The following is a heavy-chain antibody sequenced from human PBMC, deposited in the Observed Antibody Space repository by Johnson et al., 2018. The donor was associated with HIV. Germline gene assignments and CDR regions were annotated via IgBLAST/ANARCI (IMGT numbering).Heavy chain of an antibody. V-gene: IGHV3-11*01. D-gene: IGHD1-20*01. CDR3: TTRLRVGITGPTTAFDI. CDR2: ISSSGSTI. CDR1: GFTFSDYY. J-gene: IGHJ3*02. Sequence: QVQLVESGGGLVQPGWSLRLSCAASGFTFSDYYMSWIRQAPGKGLEWVSYISSSGSTIYYADSVKGRFTISRDNSKNTLYLQLNSLTTEDTAVYYCTTRLRVGITGPTTAFDIWGQGTMVTVSS.